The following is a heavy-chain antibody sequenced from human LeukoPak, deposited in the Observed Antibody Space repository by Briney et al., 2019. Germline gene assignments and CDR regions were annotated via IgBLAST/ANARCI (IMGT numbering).Heavy chain of an antibody. D-gene: IGHD6-13*01. CDR1: GFTVSSNY. CDR2: LYGGGST. CDR3: AGAGSSSSQWFDP. Sequence: GGSLRLSCAASGFTVSSNYMSWVRQAPGRGLEWVSILYGGGSTYYADSVNGRFTTSRDNSKNTVYLQMNSLRAEDTAVYYRAGAGSSSSQWFDPWGQGTLVTVSS. J-gene: IGHJ5*02. V-gene: IGHV3-66*01.